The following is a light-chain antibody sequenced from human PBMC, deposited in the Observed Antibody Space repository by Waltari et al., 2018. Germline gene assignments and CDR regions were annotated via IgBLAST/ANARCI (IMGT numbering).Light chain of an antibody. CDR1: SSDVGAYNY. CDR2: DVS. J-gene: IGLJ2*01. Sequence: QSALTQPASVSGSPGQSLTISCTGTSSDVGAYNYFSWYQQHPGKAPKIMIYDVSQRPAGISSRFSAAKSGNAASLTISGLQFEDEADYYCSSYRSDNTLIFGGGTKLTVL. V-gene: IGLV2-14*03. CDR3: SSYRSDNTLI.